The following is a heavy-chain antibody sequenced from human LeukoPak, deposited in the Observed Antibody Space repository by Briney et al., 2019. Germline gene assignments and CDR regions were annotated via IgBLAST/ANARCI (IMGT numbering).Heavy chain of an antibody. CDR2: IYTSGST. Sequence: PSETLSLTCTVSGGSISSGSYYWSWIRQPAGKGLEWIGRIYTSGSTNYNPSLKSRVTISVDTPKTQFSLKLSSVTAADTAVYYCARDRWGYYMDVWGKGTTVTVSS. V-gene: IGHV4-61*02. CDR3: ARDRWGYYMDV. D-gene: IGHD3-16*01. CDR1: GGSISSGSYY. J-gene: IGHJ6*03.